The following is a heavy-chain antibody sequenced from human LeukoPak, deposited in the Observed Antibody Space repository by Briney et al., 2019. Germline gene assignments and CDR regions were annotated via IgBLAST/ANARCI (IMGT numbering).Heavy chain of an antibody. CDR2: ISGSGGST. CDR1: GFTFSSYA. J-gene: IGHJ4*02. CDR3: ARDNGNKYYFDY. V-gene: IGHV3-23*01. D-gene: IGHD2-8*01. Sequence: GGSLRLSCAASGFTFSSYAMSWVRQAPGKGLEWVSTISGSGGSTDYADSVKGRFTISRDNSKNTLYLQMNSLRAEDTAVYYCARDNGNKYYFDYWGQGTLVTVSS.